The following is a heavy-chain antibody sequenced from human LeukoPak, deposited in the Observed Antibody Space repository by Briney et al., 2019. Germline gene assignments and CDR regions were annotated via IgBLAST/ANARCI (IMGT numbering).Heavy chain of an antibody. Sequence: PGGSLRLSCAASGFTFSSYAMHWVRQAPGKGLEWVAVVSYDGSNKYYADSVKGRFTISRDNSKNTLYLQMNSLRAEDTAVYYRASDGDYDYYWGQGTLVTVSS. J-gene: IGHJ4*02. V-gene: IGHV3-30*04. CDR1: GFTFSSYA. D-gene: IGHD4-17*01. CDR3: ASDGDYDYY. CDR2: VSYDGSNK.